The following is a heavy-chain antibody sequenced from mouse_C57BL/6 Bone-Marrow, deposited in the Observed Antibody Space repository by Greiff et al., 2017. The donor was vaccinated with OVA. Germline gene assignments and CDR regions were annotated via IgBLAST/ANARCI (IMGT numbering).Heavy chain of an antibody. CDR3: ARLADVPGGFAY. CDR1: GYTFTSYW. D-gene: IGHD2-3*01. V-gene: IGHV1-64*01. J-gene: IGHJ3*01. Sequence: VQLQQPGAELVKPGASVKLSCKASGYTFTSYWMHWVKQRPGQGLEWIGMIHPNSGSTNYNEKFRSKATLTVDKSSSTAYMQLSSLTSEDSAVYYCARLADVPGGFAYWGEGTLVTVSA. CDR2: IHPNSGST.